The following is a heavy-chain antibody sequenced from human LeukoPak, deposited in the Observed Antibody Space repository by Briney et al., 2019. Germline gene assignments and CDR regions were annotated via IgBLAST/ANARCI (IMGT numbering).Heavy chain of an antibody. CDR1: GYTFTIYD. J-gene: IGHJ2*01. CDR3: ARDHWDCSGGSCYAL. CDR2: ISPYNGNA. Sequence: ASVKVSCKASGYTFTIYDINWVREAPGQGLEWMGWISPYNGNANYAQKLQGRVTMTTDTSTSTAYMELRSLRSDDTAVYYCARDHWDCSGGSCYALCGRGTLVTVSS. V-gene: IGHV1-18*01. D-gene: IGHD2-15*01.